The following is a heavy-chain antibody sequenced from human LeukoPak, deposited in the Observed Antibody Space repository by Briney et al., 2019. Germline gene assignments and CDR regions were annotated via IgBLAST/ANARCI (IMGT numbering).Heavy chain of an antibody. CDR2: IYPGDSDT. CDR1: GYSFTSYW. Sequence: GESLKISCKGSGYSFTSYWIGWVRQMPGKGLEWMGIIYPGDSDTRYSPSFQGQVTIPADKSISTAYLQWSSLKASDTAMYYCARPSYYYGSGRDGMDVWCQGTTVTVSS. V-gene: IGHV5-51*01. J-gene: IGHJ6*02. D-gene: IGHD3-10*01. CDR3: ARPSYYYGSGRDGMDV.